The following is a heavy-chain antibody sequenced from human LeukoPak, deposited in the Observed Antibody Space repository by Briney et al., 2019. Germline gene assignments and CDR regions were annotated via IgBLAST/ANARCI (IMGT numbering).Heavy chain of an antibody. CDR3: ARVREPAMVTGWFDP. Sequence: SVKVSCKASGGTFSSYAISWVGQAPGQGLEWMGRIIPIFGTANYAPKFQGRGTITTDESTSTAYMELSSLRSEDTAVYYCARVREPAMVTGWFDPWGQGTLVTVSS. V-gene: IGHV1-69*05. CDR2: IIPIFGTA. J-gene: IGHJ5*02. CDR1: GGTFSSYA. D-gene: IGHD5-18*01.